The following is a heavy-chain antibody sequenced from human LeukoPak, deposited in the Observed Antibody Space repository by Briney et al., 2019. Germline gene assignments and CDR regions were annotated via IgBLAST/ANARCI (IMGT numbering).Heavy chain of an antibody. CDR1: GGSISSYY. D-gene: IGHD3-3*01. J-gene: IGHJ4*02. V-gene: IGHV4-4*07. CDR2: IYTSGST. Sequence: KPSETLSLTCTVSGGSISSYYWSWIRQPAGKGLEWIGRIYTSGSTNYNPSLKSRVTMSVDTSKNQFSLKLSSVTAADTAVYYCAKDPYYDFWSGYYYFDLWGQGTLVTVSS. CDR3: AKDPYYDFWSGYYYFDL.